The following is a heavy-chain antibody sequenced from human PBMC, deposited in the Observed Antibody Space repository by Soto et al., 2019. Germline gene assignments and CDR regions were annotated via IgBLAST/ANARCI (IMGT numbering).Heavy chain of an antibody. J-gene: IGHJ4*02. D-gene: IGHD2-2*01. CDR3: ARGGYQLLVYYFDY. CDR2: IIPIFGTA. Sequence: QVQLVQSGAEVKKPGSSVKVSCKASGGTFSSYAISWVRQAPGQVLEWMGGIIPIFGTANYAQKFQGRVTITADKSTSTAYMELSSLRSEDTAVYYCARGGYQLLVYYFDYWGQGTLVTVSS. V-gene: IGHV1-69*06. CDR1: GGTFSSYA.